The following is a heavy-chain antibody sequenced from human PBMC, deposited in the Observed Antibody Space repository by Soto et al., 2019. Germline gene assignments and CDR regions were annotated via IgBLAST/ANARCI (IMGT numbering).Heavy chain of an antibody. J-gene: IGHJ4*02. D-gene: IGHD2-15*01. CDR2: ISYDGSIT. V-gene: IGHV3-30*12. CDR3: TRDSGGRDAY. CDR1: GFTSVSYG. Sequence: GSLRLSCAASGFTSVSYGIRFFRQAPCKWREWVAVISYDGSITSHADSVKGRFTISRDNAKNTLYLQMNSLRADDTAVYYCTRDSGGRDAYWGQGALVTVSS.